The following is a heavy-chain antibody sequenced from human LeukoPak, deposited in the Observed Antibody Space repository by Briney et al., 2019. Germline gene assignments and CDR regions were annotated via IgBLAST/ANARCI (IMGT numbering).Heavy chain of an antibody. Sequence: GASVKVSCKASGYTFTSYAMHWVRQAPGQRLEWMGWMNPNSGNTGYAQKFQGRVTITRNTSITTAYMELSSLRSEDTAVYYCARGSMGQYYYYYMDVWGKGTTVTVSS. CDR2: MNPNSGNT. J-gene: IGHJ6*03. CDR1: GYTFTSYA. CDR3: ARGSMGQYYYYYMDV. D-gene: IGHD2/OR15-2a*01. V-gene: IGHV1-8*03.